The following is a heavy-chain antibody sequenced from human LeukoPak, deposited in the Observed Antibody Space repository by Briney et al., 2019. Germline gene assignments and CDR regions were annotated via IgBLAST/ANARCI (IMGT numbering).Heavy chain of an antibody. J-gene: IGHJ5*02. D-gene: IGHD3-10*01. CDR2: INHSGST. CDR3: ARGPVPYYYGSWFDP. CDR1: GGSFSGYY. V-gene: IGHV4-34*01. Sequence: SETLSLTCAVYGGSFSGYYWRWIRQPPGKGLEWIGEINHSGSTNYNPSLKSRVTISVDTSKNQFALKLSSVTAADTAVYYCARGPVPYYYGSWFDPWGQGTLDTVSS.